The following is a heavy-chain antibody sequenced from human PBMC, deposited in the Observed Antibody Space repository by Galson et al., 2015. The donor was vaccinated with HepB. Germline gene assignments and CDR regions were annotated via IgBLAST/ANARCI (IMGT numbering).Heavy chain of an antibody. CDR2: IVVGSGNT. J-gene: IGHJ6*03. CDR3: AAGTIYDSSAYYFYYYMDV. V-gene: IGHV1-58*02. Sequence: SCKASGFTFTSSAMQWVRQARGQRLEWIGWIVVGSGNTNYAQKFQERVTITRDMSTSTAYMELSSLRSEDTAVYYCAAGTIYDSSAYYFYYYMDVWGKGTTVTVSS. D-gene: IGHD3-22*01. CDR1: GFTFTSSA.